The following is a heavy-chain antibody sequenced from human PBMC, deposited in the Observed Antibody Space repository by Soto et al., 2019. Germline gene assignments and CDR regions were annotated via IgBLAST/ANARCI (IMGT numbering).Heavy chain of an antibody. V-gene: IGHV4-4*02. J-gene: IGHJ4*02. CDR1: GGSISSSNW. CDR2: IYHSGST. Sequence: SETLSLTCAVSGGSISSSNWWTWVRQPPGKGLEWIGEIYHSGSTDYNPSLKSRVTMSVDKSKNQFSLKMSSVTAADTAAYYCAYFDWLPYWGQGTLVTVSS. D-gene: IGHD3-9*01. CDR3: AYFDWLPY.